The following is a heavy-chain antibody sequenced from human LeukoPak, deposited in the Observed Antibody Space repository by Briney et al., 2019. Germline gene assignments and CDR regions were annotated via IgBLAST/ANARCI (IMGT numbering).Heavy chain of an antibody. CDR3: AREVAGGDFWNY. J-gene: IGHJ4*02. V-gene: IGHV3-7*01. CDR2: INQDGSEK. Sequence: GGSLRLSCAASGFTLSSYWMSWVRQAPGRGLEWVANINQDGSEKYYLVSVRGRFTISRDNAKNSLYLQMNSLRVEDTAMYYCAREVAGGDFWNYWGQGTLVTVSS. D-gene: IGHD3-3*01. CDR1: GFTLSSYW.